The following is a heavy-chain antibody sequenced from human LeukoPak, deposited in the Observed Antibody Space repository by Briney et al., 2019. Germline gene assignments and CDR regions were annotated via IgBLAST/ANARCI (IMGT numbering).Heavy chain of an antibody. CDR3: ARGVGGYFDY. Sequence: ASVKVSCKASGYTFTGYYMHWVRQAPGQGLEWMGWINPNSGGTNYAQKFQGRVTMTRDTSTSTVYMELSSLRSEDTAVYYCARGVGGYFDYWGQGTLVTVSS. V-gene: IGHV1-2*02. CDR1: GYTFTGYY. D-gene: IGHD5/OR15-5a*01. J-gene: IGHJ4*02. CDR2: INPNSGGT.